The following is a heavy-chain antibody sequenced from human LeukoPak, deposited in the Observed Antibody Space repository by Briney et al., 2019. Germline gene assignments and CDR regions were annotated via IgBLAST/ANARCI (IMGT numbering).Heavy chain of an antibody. D-gene: IGHD2-21*01. V-gene: IGHV3-21*01. Sequence: GGSLRLSCAASGFTFSSYSMTWVRQAPGKGLEWVSTIRSSAAAMYYDNTLKGRFTISRDDAKNSLYLQMNSLRAEDTAVYYCARDNGDVVAPLLDVWGKGTTVTISS. CDR2: IRSSAAAM. CDR3: ARDNGDVVAPLLDV. J-gene: IGHJ6*04. CDR1: GFTFSSYS.